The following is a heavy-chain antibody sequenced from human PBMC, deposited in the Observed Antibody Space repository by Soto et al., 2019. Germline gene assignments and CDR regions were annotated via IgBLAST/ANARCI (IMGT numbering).Heavy chain of an antibody. D-gene: IGHD5-12*01. CDR3: ATDGVPLVASSSNFYYGMDV. V-gene: IGHV3-7*03. J-gene: IGHJ6*02. Sequence: PGGSLRLSCASSGVTFTSSWMTWVRQAPGKGMERVASIKEDATEIYYLDSVKGRFTISRDNAENSLHLQMNGLRVEDTAVYYCATDGVPLVASSSNFYYGMDVWGQGTTVTVSS. CDR2: IKEDATEI. CDR1: GVTFTSSW.